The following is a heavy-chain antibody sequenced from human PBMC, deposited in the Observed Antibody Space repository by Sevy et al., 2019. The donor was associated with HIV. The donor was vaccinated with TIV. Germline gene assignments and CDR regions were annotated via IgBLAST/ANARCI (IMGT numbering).Heavy chain of an antibody. D-gene: IGHD2-8*02. CDR3: TRDHGGVQDWYFDL. Sequence: GGCLRLSCAASGFTVSNNYMSWVRQAPGKGLEGVSVIYTGGSTYYVESVEGRFTMSRDDSKNTVYLEMNNLSAEDTAIYYCTRDHGGVQDWYFDLWGRGTLVSVSS. CDR2: IYTGGST. J-gene: IGHJ2*01. V-gene: IGHV3-53*01. CDR1: GFTVSNNY.